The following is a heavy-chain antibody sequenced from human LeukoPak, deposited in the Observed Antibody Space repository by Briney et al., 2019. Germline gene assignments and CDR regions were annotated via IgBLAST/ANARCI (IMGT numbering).Heavy chain of an antibody. CDR3: AKARIMITFGGADC. V-gene: IGHV3-30*18. Sequence: GRPLRLSCAASVFTFSSYGRHCVRHAPGKGLEWVAVISYEGSNKHYADSVKVRLTISRDNSKTMTYLQMNSLRAQDTALYHFAKARIMITFGGADCWEQGTLVTVSS. J-gene: IGHJ4*02. CDR2: ISYEGSNK. CDR1: VFTFSSYG. D-gene: IGHD3-16*01.